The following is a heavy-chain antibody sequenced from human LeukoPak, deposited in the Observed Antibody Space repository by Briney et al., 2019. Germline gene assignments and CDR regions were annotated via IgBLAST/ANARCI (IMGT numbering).Heavy chain of an antibody. Sequence: GGSLRLSCAASGFTFSSYSMNWVRQAPGKGLEWVSCISRSSSYIYYADSVKGRFTISRDNSKNTLYLQMNSLRAEDTAVYYCARGGKRAVAGTRSPQYFQHWGQGTLVTVSS. CDR3: ARGGKRAVAGTRSPQYFQH. D-gene: IGHD6-19*01. CDR1: GFTFSSYS. J-gene: IGHJ1*01. CDR2: ISRSSSYI. V-gene: IGHV3-21*01.